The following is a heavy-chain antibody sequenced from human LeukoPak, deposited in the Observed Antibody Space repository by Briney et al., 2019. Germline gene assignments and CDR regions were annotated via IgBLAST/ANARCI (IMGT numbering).Heavy chain of an antibody. CDR1: GFTFRDYA. CDR2: IRGKAYGETT. V-gene: IGHV3-49*04. J-gene: IGHJ5*02. CDR3: TRDIQYCAFDP. Sequence: GRSLRLSCVGSGFTFRDYAMAWVRQAPGKGLEWVGLIRGKAYGETTEYAASVKGRFTISRDDSKGIVYLQMNSLKTEDTAVYYCTRDIQYCAFDPWGQGTLVTVSS. D-gene: IGHD2-21*01.